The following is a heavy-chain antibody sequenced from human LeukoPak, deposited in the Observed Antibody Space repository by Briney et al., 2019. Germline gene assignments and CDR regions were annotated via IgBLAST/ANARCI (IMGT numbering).Heavy chain of an antibody. Sequence: ASVKVSCKASGYTFTSYYMHWVRQAPGQGLEWMGWINPNSGGTNYAQKFQGRVTMTRDTSISTAYMELSRLRSDDTAVYYCARGPVLLWFGDFDYWGQGTLVTVSS. CDR1: GYTFTSYY. J-gene: IGHJ4*02. D-gene: IGHD3-10*01. CDR3: ARGPVLLWFGDFDY. V-gene: IGHV1-2*02. CDR2: INPNSGGT.